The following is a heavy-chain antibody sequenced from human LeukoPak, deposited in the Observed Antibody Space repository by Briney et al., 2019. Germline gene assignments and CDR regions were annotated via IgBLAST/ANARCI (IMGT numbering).Heavy chain of an antibody. J-gene: IGHJ4*02. D-gene: IGHD2-2*01. Sequence: GGSLRLSCAASGFTFDDYAMHWARQAPGKGLEWVSGISWNSGSIGYADSVKGRFTISRDNAKNSLYLQMNSLRAEDMALYYCAKASAAQGNYFDYWGQGTLVTVSS. CDR3: AKASAAQGNYFDY. CDR2: ISWNSGSI. V-gene: IGHV3-9*03. CDR1: GFTFDDYA.